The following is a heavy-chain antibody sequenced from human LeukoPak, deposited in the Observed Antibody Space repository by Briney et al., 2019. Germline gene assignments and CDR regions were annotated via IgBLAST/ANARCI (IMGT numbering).Heavy chain of an antibody. CDR2: KSNADGGTT. V-gene: IGHV3-15*01. J-gene: IGHJ4*02. Sequence: KSNADGGTTDYAAPVQGRITISRDDSKNTLYLQLDSLKAEDTAVDHCSTCRWRYDSSGYDYWGQGTLVAVSS. D-gene: IGHD3-22*01. CDR3: STCRWRYDSSGYDY.